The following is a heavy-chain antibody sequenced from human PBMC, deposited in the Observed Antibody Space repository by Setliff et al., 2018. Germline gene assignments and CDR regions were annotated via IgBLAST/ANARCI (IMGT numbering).Heavy chain of an antibody. CDR2: IYPSDSDI. CDR3: ARDSNYEGAYDY. D-gene: IGHD4-4*01. J-gene: IGHJ4*02. V-gene: IGHV5-51*01. CDR1: GYNFINYW. Sequence: PGESLKISCKGSGYNFINYWIGWVRQMPGKGLEWMGIIYPSDSDIRYSPSFQGQVTISADKSISTAYLQWSSLKASDTAMYYCARDSNYEGAYDYWGQGTLVTV.